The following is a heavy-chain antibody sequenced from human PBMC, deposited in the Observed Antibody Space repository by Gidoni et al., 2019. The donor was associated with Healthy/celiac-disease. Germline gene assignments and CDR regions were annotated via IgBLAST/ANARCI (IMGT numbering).Heavy chain of an antibody. CDR3: AKLGGKAGGWYHYYGMDV. Sequence: EVQLLESGGGLVQPGGSLRLSCAASGFTFSRYARSWVRQAPGKGLEGVSAISGSGGSTYYADSVKGRFTISRDNSKNTLYLQMNSLRAEDTAVYYCAKLGGKAGGWYHYYGMDVWGQGTTVTVSS. J-gene: IGHJ6*02. CDR2: ISGSGGST. CDR1: GFTFSRYA. V-gene: IGHV3-23*01. D-gene: IGHD6-19*01.